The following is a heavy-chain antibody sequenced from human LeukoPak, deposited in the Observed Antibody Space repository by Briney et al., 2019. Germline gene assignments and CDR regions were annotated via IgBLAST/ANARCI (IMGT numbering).Heavy chain of an antibody. V-gene: IGHV3-7*01. D-gene: IGHD2-21*01. CDR2: IKQDGSEM. CDR3: AREAYCGGPSCFAVSYMDV. Sequence: GGSLTLSCEASGFTFTEYWMTWVRQAPGQRLEWVANIKQDGSEMYYLDSVEGRFTISRDNAKNSVYLQMNSLGVEDTAVYFCAREAYCGGPSCFAVSYMDVWGEGTTVTVSS. CDR1: GFTFTEYW. J-gene: IGHJ6*03.